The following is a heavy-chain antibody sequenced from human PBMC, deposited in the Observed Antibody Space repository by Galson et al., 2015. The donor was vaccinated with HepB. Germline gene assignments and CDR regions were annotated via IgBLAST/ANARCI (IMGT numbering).Heavy chain of an antibody. J-gene: IGHJ4*02. CDR2: IISIFGTA. V-gene: IGHV1-69*13. CDR1: GGTFSSYA. Sequence: SVKVSCKASGGTFSSYAISWVRQAPGQGLEWMGGIISIFGTANYAQKFQGRVTITADESTSTAYMELSSLRSEDTAVYYCAEILTGRLREGLWGQGTLVTVSS. D-gene: IGHD4-17*01. CDR3: AEILTGRLREGL.